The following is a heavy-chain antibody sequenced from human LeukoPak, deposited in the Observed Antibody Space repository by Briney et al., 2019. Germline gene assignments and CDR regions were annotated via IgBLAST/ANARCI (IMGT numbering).Heavy chain of an antibody. CDR3: ERDSSGWYSAYYYYYMDV. Sequence: PSETLSLTCAVYGGSFSGYYWSWIRQPAGKGLEWIGRIYISGSTTYNPSLQSRVTISADKSKNKFSLKLSSVTAAHTAVYYCERDSSGWYSAYYYYYMDVWGKGTTVTISS. CDR1: GGSFSGYY. J-gene: IGHJ6*03. CDR2: IYISGST. D-gene: IGHD6-19*01. V-gene: IGHV4-4*07.